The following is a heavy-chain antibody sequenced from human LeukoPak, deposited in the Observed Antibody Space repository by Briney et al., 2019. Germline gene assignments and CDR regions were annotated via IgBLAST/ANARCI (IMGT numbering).Heavy chain of an antibody. J-gene: IGHJ5*02. CDR1: GFTFISYS. Sequence: PGGSLRLSCAASGFTFISYSMSWVRQAPGKGLEWVSSISSSSSYIYYADSVKGRFTISRDNAKNSLYLQMNSLRAEDTAVYYCARGYSSSLRFDPWGQGTLVTVSS. CDR2: ISSSSSYI. CDR3: ARGYSSSLRFDP. D-gene: IGHD6-6*01. V-gene: IGHV3-21*01.